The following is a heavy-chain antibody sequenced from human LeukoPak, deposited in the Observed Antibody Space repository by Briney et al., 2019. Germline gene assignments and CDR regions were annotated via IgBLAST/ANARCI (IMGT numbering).Heavy chain of an antibody. CDR2: ISWNSGSI. D-gene: IGHD2-15*01. Sequence: GGSLRLSCAASGFTFDDYAMHWVRQAPGKGLEWVSGISWNSGSIGYADSVKGRFTISRDNAKKSLYLQMNSLRPEETALYYCAKDIDCSGGSCYRGLDYWGQGTLVTVSS. CDR1: GFTFDDYA. CDR3: AKDIDCSGGSCYRGLDY. J-gene: IGHJ4*01. V-gene: IGHV3-9*01.